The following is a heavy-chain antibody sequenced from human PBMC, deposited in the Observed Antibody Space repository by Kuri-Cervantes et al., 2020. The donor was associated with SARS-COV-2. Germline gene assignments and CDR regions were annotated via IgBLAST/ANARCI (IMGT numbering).Heavy chain of an antibody. Sequence: LSLTCAASGFTFSSYWMSWVRQAPGKGLEWVANIKQDGSEKYYVDSVKGRFTISRDNAKNSLYLQMNSLRAEDTAVYYCARDPVSSTSFLYYYYYGMDVWGQGTTVTVSS. CDR2: IKQDGSEK. CDR1: GFTFSSYW. J-gene: IGHJ6*02. D-gene: IGHD2-2*01. CDR3: ARDPVSSTSFLYYYYYGMDV. V-gene: IGHV3-7*01.